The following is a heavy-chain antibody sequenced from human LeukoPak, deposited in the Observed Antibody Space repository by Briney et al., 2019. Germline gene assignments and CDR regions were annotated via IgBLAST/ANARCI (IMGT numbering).Heavy chain of an antibody. CDR3: ARDIMVRGVIITFRY. J-gene: IGHJ4*02. V-gene: IGHV4-34*01. D-gene: IGHD3-10*01. CDR2: INHSGST. CDR1: GGSFSGYY. Sequence: PSETLSLTCAVYGGSFSGYYWSWIRQPPGKGLEWIGEINHSGSTNYNPSLKSRVTISVDTSKNQFSLKLSSVTAADTAVYYCARDIMVRGVIITFRYWGQGTLVTVSS.